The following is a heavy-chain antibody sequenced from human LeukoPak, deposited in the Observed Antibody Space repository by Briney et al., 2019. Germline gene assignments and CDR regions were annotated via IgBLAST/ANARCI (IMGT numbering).Heavy chain of an antibody. CDR3: ARKLRLGGNWSEP. Sequence: SVKVSCKTSGGTFTSYAITWVRQAPGQGLEWMGKIIPISGTTNYAQKFQGRVTFTADESTSTAYMELSSLRSEDTALYYCARKLRLGGNWSEPWGQGTMVTVSS. D-gene: IGHD1-26*01. V-gene: IGHV1-69*15. J-gene: IGHJ5*02. CDR2: IIPISGTT. CDR1: GGTFTSYA.